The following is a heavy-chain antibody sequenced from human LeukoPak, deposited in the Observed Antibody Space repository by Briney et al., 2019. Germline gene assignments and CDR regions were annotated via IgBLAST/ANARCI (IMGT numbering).Heavy chain of an antibody. D-gene: IGHD2-15*01. V-gene: IGHV1-2*06. J-gene: IGHJ4*02. CDR3: ARGVVVVAATQMDY. CDR2: SNPDSGDT. CDR1: RYTFTGSS. Sequence: GASVKVSCTASRYTFTGSSMHWMRQAPGQGLEWMGRSNPDSGDTNDAQKFQGRVNMTRDTSISTAYMELSRLTSDDTAVYYCARGVVVVAATQMDYWGQGTLVTVSS.